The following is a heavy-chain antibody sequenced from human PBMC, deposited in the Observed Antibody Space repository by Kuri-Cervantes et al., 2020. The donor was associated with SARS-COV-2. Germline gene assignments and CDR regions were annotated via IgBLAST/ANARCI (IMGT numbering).Heavy chain of an antibody. Sequence: ASVKVSCKASGYTFTGYYMHWVRQAPGQGLEWMGWINPNSGSTSYAQKFQGRVTMTRDTSTSTVYMELSSLRSEDTAVYYCASDYGDYAEYFQHWGQGTLVTVSS. CDR2: INPNSGST. V-gene: IGHV1-46*03. D-gene: IGHD4-17*01. CDR1: GYTFTGYY. CDR3: ASDYGDYAEYFQH. J-gene: IGHJ1*01.